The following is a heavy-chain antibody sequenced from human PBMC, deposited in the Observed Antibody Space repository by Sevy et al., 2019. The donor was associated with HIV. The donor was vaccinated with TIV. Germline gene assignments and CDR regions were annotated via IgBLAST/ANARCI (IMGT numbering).Heavy chain of an antibody. CDR3: ARDDHWAFDY. CDR2: ISSSSGTI. CDR1: GFTMSSYW. V-gene: IGHV3-48*01. D-gene: IGHD7-27*01. Sequence: GGSLRLSCAASGFTMSSYWVTWVRQAPGKGLEWVSYISSSSGTIRYADSVKGRLTISRDNAKNSLFLQMNSLRAEDTAVYYCARDDHWAFDYWGQGALVTVSS. J-gene: IGHJ4*02.